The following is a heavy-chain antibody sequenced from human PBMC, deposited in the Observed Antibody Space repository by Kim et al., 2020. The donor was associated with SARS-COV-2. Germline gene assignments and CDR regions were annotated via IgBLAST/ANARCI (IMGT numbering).Heavy chain of an antibody. CDR3: ARWTPPFYGMDV. V-gene: IGHV3-7*01. J-gene: IGHJ6*02. Sequence: YYVDSVEGRFTISRDNAKNSLSLEMHTLRAEDTAVYYCARWTPPFYGMDVWGQGTTVTVSS.